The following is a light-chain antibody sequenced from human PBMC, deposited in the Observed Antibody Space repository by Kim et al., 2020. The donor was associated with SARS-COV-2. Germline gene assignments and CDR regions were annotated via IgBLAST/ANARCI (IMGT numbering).Light chain of an antibody. CDR2: PAN. J-gene: IGLJ2*01. V-gene: IGLV3-19*01. CDR3: NSRDSSAHHVV. Sequence: SYELTQDPAVSVALGQTVRITCQGDSLRNYYASWYQQKPGQAPVLVIYPANSRPSGIPDRFSGSNSGNTASLTITGAQAEDEADYYCNSRDSSAHHVVFGGGTQLTVL. CDR1: SLRNYY.